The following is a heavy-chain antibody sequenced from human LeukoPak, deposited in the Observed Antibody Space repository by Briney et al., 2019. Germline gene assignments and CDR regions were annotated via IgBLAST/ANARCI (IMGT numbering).Heavy chain of an antibody. D-gene: IGHD3-10*01. V-gene: IGHV4-38-2*02. CDR3: ARQNIVLLWFGERGSWYFDY. CDR2: INHSGST. J-gene: IGHJ4*02. CDR1: GYSISSGYF. Sequence: PSETLSLTCTVSGYSISSGYFWGWIRQTPGKGLEWIGEINHSGSTNYNPSLKSRVTISVDTSKNQFSLKLSSVTAADTAVYYCARQNIVLLWFGERGSWYFDYWGQGTLVTVSS.